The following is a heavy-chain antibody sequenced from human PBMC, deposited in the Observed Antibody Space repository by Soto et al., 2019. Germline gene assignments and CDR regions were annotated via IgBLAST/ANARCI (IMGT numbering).Heavy chain of an antibody. CDR2: LSAYNGNT. D-gene: IGHD3-22*01. J-gene: IGHJ4*02. V-gene: IGHV1-18*01. CDR1: GYTFTSYG. Sequence: ASVKVSCKASGYTFTSYGISWVRQAPGQGLEWMGWLSAYNGNTNYAQKLQGRVTMTTDTSTSTAYMELRSLRSDDTAVYYCARGGDYYDSSGYYPGYFDYWGQGTLVTVSS. CDR3: ARGGDYYDSSGYYPGYFDY.